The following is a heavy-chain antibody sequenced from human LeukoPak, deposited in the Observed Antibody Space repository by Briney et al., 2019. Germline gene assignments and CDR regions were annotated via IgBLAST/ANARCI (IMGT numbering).Heavy chain of an antibody. J-gene: IGHJ4*02. CDR1: GGSINSYY. D-gene: IGHD4-17*01. V-gene: IGHV4-59*01. CDR2: IYYSGTT. Sequence: RTSETLSLTCTVSGGSINSYYWSWIRQPPGKGLEWIGWIYYSGTTNYNPSLKSRVTISVDTSKNQFSLKLTSVTAADTAVYFCAREDRDGDYAYWGQGTLVTVSS. CDR3: AREDRDGDYAY.